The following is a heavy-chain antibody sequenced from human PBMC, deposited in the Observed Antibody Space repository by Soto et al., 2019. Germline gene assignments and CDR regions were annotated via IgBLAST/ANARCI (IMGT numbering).Heavy chain of an antibody. V-gene: IGHV1-69*01. CDR3: ARARGESPMVQEDLFDI. D-gene: IGHD1-1*01. CDR2: IIPIFAPA. J-gene: IGHJ4*02. Sequence: HVQLVQSGAEVKKPGSSVKVSCKASGGTFSSDAISWVRQAPGQGLEWMGGIIPIFAPANYAQKLLGRDTITADESTTTAYMELSSLTAEDTAMYYCARARGESPMVQEDLFDIWGQGTLVSVAS. CDR1: GGTFSSDA.